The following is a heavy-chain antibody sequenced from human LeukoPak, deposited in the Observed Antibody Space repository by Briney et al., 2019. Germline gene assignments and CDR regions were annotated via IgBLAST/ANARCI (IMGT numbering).Heavy chain of an antibody. D-gene: IGHD5-24*01. CDR1: GGSISSGSYY. Sequence: SETLSLTCTVSGGSISSGSYYWSWIRQPAGKGLEWIGRIYTSGSTNYNPSLKSRVTISVDTSKNQFSLKLSSVTAADTAVYYCARPKRMAYYYYMDVWGKGTTVTISS. CDR3: ARPKRMAYYYYMDV. CDR2: IYTSGST. J-gene: IGHJ6*03. V-gene: IGHV4-61*02.